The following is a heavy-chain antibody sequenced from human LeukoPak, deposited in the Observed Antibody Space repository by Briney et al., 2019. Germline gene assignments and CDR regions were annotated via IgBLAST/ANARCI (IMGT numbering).Heavy chain of an antibody. J-gene: IGHJ4*02. CDR2: ISGTGGST. D-gene: IGHD5-24*01. V-gene: IGHV3-23*01. Sequence: PGGSLRLSCAASGFTFSNYAMSWVRQAPGKGLEWVSLISGTGGSTYYVASLRGRITISRDNSKNTLYLRMSSLRAADTAVYYCAKGMHGNNSYSFDSWGQGTLVTVSS. CDR3: AKGMHGNNSYSFDS. CDR1: GFTFSNYA.